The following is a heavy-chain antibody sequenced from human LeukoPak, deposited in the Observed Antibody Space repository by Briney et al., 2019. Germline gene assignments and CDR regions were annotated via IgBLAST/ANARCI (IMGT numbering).Heavy chain of an antibody. CDR1: GYTFDDYG. J-gene: IGHJ4*02. V-gene: IGHV3-20*04. CDR2: INWNGGST. Sequence: GGSLRLSCAASGYTFDDYGMSWVRQAPGKGLQWVSGINWNGGSTGYADSVKGRFTISRDNAKNSLYLQMNSLRAEDTAVYYCANRRGQLVYLDCWGQGTLVTVSS. CDR3: ANRRGQLVYLDC. D-gene: IGHD6-6*01.